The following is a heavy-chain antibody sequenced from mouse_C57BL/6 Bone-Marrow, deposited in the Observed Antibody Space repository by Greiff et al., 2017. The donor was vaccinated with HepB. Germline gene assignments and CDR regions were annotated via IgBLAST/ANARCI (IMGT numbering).Heavy chain of an antibody. CDR3: AEDYGSSSWFAY. CDR1: GYTFTSYG. Sequence: VQLVESGAELARPGASVKLSCKASGYTFTSYGISWVKQRTGQGLEWIGEIYPRSGNTYYNEKFKGKATLTADKSSSTAYMELRSLTSEDSAVYFCAEDYGSSSWFAYWGQGTLVTVSA. V-gene: IGHV1-81*01. D-gene: IGHD1-1*01. J-gene: IGHJ3*01. CDR2: IYPRSGNT.